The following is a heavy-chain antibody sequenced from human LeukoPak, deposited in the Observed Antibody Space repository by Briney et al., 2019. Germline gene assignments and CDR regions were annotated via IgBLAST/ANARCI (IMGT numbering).Heavy chain of an antibody. CDR1: GYTFTGYY. D-gene: IGHD4-17*01. J-gene: IGHJ4*02. CDR2: INPNSGGT. V-gene: IGHV1-2*02. Sequence: ASVKVSCKASGYTFTGYYMHWVRQAPGQGLEWMGWINPNSGGTNYAQKFQGRVTMTRDTSISTAYMELSRLRSDDTAVYYCARAWWARYGDYYFDYWGQGTLVTVSS. CDR3: ARAWWARYGDYYFDY.